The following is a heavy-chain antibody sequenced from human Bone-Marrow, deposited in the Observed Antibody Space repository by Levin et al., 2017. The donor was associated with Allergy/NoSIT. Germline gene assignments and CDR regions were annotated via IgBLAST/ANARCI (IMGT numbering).Heavy chain of an antibody. CDR1: GFIFDDYA. CDR3: VKDYLISSASPFDS. Sequence: LAGGSLRLSCVASGFIFDDYAMHWVRQAPGKGLEWVSGISWSSDFIDYADSVKGRFTISRDNARNSLYLQMNSLRSDDTALYYCVKDYLISSASPFDSWGQGTLVTVSS. D-gene: IGHD3-16*01. J-gene: IGHJ4*02. CDR2: ISWSSDFI. V-gene: IGHV3-9*01.